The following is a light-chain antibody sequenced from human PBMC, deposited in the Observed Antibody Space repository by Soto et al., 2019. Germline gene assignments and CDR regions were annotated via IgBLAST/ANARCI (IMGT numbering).Light chain of an antibody. J-gene: IGKJ2*01. CDR3: QQYGTSPFT. V-gene: IGKV3-20*01. Sequence: ELVLTQSQDTLSLSPCEGAALSGSASQSVSSNYVAWYQQKPGQAPRLLTHGSSSRATGVPDRFSGRGSGTTFTLVISRLEPEDFAVYYCQQYGTSPFTFGQGTKVDIK. CDR1: QSVSSNY. CDR2: GSS.